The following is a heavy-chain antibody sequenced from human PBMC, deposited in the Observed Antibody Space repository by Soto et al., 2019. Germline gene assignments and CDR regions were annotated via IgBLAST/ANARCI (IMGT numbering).Heavy chain of an antibody. CDR3: ARDVHAGFTQSCHP. D-gene: IGHD2-8*01. J-gene: IGHJ5*02. CDR2: TAYTGNT. Sequence: ILSLACVVAGLSIYPYNRCLIRHFPGKGLEWIAYTAYTGNTNYNPSLKSRVTISMDTSKNQLSLKLTSMTAADTAVYYCARDVHAGFTQSCHPWGNGPLVTVSS. V-gene: IGHV4-59*01. CDR1: GLSIYPYN.